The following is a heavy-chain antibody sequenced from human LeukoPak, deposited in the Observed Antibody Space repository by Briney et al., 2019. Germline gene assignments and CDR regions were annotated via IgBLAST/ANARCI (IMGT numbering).Heavy chain of an antibody. Sequence: SETLSLTCTVSGGSASSSSYFWGWIRQPPGKGLEWIGSIYYSGSTYYNPSLKSRVTISVDTSKNQFSLKLSSVTAADTAVYYCARIVGYSYGYSDYWGQGTLVTVSS. D-gene: IGHD5-18*01. CDR1: GGSASSSSYF. CDR3: ARIVGYSYGYSDY. V-gene: IGHV4-39*01. J-gene: IGHJ4*02. CDR2: IYYSGST.